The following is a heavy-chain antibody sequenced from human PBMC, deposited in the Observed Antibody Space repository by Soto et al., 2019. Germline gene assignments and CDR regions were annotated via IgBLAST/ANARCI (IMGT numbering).Heavy chain of an antibody. CDR1: GGSISSSSYY. Sequence: SETLSLTCTVSGGSISSSSYYWGWIRQPPGKGLEWIGSIYYSGSTYYNPSLKSRVTISRDNAKNSLYLQMNSLRAEDTAVYYCAGDREFMVTIIDYWGQGTLVTVSS. V-gene: IGHV4-39*02. CDR3: AGDREFMVTIIDY. D-gene: IGHD2-21*02. CDR2: IYYSGST. J-gene: IGHJ4*02.